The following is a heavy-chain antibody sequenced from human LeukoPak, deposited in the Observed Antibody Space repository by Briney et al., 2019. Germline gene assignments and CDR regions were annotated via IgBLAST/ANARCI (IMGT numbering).Heavy chain of an antibody. Sequence: SQTLSLTCAISGDSVSSNSAAWSWIRQSPSRGLEWLGRTYYRSKWYNDYAVSVKSRITINPDTSKNQFSLQLNSVTPEDTAVYYCARDRYYDFSDTGYMDVWGKGTTVTVSS. CDR2: TYYRSKWYN. CDR3: ARDRYYDFSDTGYMDV. J-gene: IGHJ6*03. V-gene: IGHV6-1*01. D-gene: IGHD3-3*01. CDR1: GDSVSSNSAA.